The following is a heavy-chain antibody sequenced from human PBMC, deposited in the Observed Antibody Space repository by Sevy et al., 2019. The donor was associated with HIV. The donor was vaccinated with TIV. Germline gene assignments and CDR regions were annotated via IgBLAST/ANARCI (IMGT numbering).Heavy chain of an antibody. CDR2: IIPIFGTA. J-gene: IGHJ6*03. Sequence: ASVKVSCKASGGTFSSYAISWVRQAPGQGLEWMGRIIPIFGTANYAQKFQGRVTITADESTSTAYMELSSLRSEDTAVYYCARDLPAQGGGSGSYRYYYYYYMDVWGKGTTVTVSS. D-gene: IGHD3-10*01. CDR1: GGTFSSYA. CDR3: ARDLPAQGGGSGSYRYYYYYYMDV. V-gene: IGHV1-69*13.